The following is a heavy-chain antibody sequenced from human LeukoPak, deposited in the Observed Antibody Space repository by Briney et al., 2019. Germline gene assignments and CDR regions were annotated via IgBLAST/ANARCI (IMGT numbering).Heavy chain of an antibody. CDR2: INPNSGGT. Sequence: ASVKVSCKASGGTFISCAISWVRQAPGQGLEWMGWINPNSGGTNYAQKFQGWVTMTRDTSISTAYMELSRLRSDDTAVYYCARDQGGSFSFYDWGQGTLVTVSS. D-gene: IGHD6-13*01. V-gene: IGHV1-2*04. CDR1: GGTFISCA. J-gene: IGHJ4*02. CDR3: ARDQGGSFSFYD.